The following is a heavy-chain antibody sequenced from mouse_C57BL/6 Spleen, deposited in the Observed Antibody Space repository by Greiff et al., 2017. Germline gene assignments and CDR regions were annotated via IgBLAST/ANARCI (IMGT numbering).Heavy chain of an antibody. CDR1: GYTFTSYW. D-gene: IGHD2-5*01. J-gene: IGHJ4*01. CDR2: IDTNSGGT. Sequence: QVQLQQPGAELVKPGASVKLSCKASGYTFTSYWMHWVKQRPGRGLEWIGRIDTNSGGTKYNEKFKSKATLTVDNPSSTAYMQLSSLTSEDSAVYYCARGGSNSRGAMDYWGQGTSVTVSS. V-gene: IGHV1-72*01. CDR3: ARGGSNSRGAMDY.